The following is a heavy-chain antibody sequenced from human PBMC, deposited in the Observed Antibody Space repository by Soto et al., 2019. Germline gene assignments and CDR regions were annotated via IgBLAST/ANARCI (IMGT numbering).Heavy chain of an antibody. CDR3: VRSGGSGCHFES. CDR2: RRQDGGQS. CDR1: GFTSSSYR. V-gene: IGHV3-7*01. Sequence: PEGSRRLSCEPSGFTSSSYRSSCNRQVPGHGLERMANRRQDGGQSYLVDSLQGRFTFSRDNAKNSVYLQMSSHRAEGTAVYYCVRSGGSGCHFESWGKGSLITV. D-gene: IGHD6-19*01. J-gene: IGHJ4*02.